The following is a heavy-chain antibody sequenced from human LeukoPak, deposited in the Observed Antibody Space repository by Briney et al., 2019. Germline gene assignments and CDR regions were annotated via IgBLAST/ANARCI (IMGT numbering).Heavy chain of an antibody. CDR1: GYTFTSQY. Sequence: ASVKVSCKASGYTFTSQYIHWARQAPGQGLEWMGIINPSGGSTSYAQKFQGRVTMTRDTSTSTVYMELTSLRAEDTAVYYCASTTVTTFDYWGQGTLVTVSS. V-gene: IGHV1-46*01. D-gene: IGHD4-17*01. CDR3: ASTTVTTFDY. CDR2: INPSGGST. J-gene: IGHJ4*02.